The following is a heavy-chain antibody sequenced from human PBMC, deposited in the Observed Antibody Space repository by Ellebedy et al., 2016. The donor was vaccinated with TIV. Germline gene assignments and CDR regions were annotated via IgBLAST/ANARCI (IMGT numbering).Heavy chain of an antibody. CDR3: ARAIIAPRPYYFDS. J-gene: IGHJ4*02. V-gene: IGHV4-4*02. D-gene: IGHD6-6*01. Sequence: SETLSLXXSVSGDSISSNNWWGWVRQPPGKGLEWIGEIYHSGNTAYNPSLKSRVTMSIDKSKTQFSLKLTSVTAADTAVYYCARAIIAPRPYYFDSWGQGALVTVSS. CDR1: GDSISSNNW. CDR2: IYHSGNT.